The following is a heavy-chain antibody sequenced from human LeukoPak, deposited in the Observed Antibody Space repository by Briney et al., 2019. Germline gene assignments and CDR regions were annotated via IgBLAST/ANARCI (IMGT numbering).Heavy chain of an antibody. CDR1: GFTFSTYG. Sequence: GGSLRLSCAASGFTFSTYGMHWVRQAPGKGLEWVAVISYDGSNVYYADSVRGRFTISRDNSKNTLYLQMSSLRAEDTAVYYCAKEFNRGLPDYWGQGTLVTVPS. CDR3: AKEFNRGLPDY. CDR2: ISYDGSNV. D-gene: IGHD2-21*01. J-gene: IGHJ4*02. V-gene: IGHV3-30*18.